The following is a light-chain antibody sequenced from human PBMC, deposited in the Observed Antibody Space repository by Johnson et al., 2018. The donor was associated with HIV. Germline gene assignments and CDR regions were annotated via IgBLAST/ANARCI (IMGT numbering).Light chain of an antibody. Sequence: QSVLTQPPSVSAAPGQKVTISCSGSSSNIGNNYVSWYQQLPGTAPKLLIYENNKRPSGIPDRFSGSKSGTSATLGITALQPGDEADYYCGTWDSSLSAFYVFGTGTKVTVL. CDR2: ENN. J-gene: IGLJ1*01. CDR1: SSNIGNNY. CDR3: GTWDSSLSAFYV. V-gene: IGLV1-51*02.